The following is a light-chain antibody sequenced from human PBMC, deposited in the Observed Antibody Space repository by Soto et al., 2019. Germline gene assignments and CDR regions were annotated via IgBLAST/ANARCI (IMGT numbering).Light chain of an antibody. CDR3: QHYNSYSEE. CDR2: AAS. V-gene: IGKV1-9*01. J-gene: IGKJ1*01. Sequence: IQLTQSPSSLSASVVDSFTITCRASQGISSFLAWYQQKPGKAPKLLIYAASTLQSGVPSRFSGSGSGTEFTLTISSLQPDDFATYYCQHYNSYSEEFGQGTKVDIK. CDR1: QGISSF.